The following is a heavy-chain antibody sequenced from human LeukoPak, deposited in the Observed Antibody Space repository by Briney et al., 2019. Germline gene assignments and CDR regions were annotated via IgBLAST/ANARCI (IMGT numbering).Heavy chain of an antibody. CDR1: VGSLSGSY. V-gene: IGHV4-34*01. D-gene: IGHD3-3*01. J-gene: IGHJ4*02. Sequence: PSETLSLTCAVYVGSLSGSYWSWIRQPPGKGLEWIGEINHSGSANYNPSLKSRVTLSIDKSKNQFSLNLNSVTAADTAVYYCARARRDSGYYKVDYWGQGTLVTVSS. CDR3: ARARRDSGYYKVDY. CDR2: INHSGSA.